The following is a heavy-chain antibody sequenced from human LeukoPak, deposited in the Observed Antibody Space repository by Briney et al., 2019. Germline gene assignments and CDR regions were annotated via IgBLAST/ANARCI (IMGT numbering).Heavy chain of an antibody. V-gene: IGHV1-46*01. CDR1: GYTFTSYY. J-gene: IGHJ6*02. D-gene: IGHD3-10*01. CDR3: ARGESGSLLWFGEFPYYYYGMDV. Sequence: ASVKVSCKASGYTFTSYYMHRVRLAPGQGLEWMGIINPSGGSTSYAQKFQGRVTMTRDTSTSTVYMELSSLRSEDTAVYYCARGESGSLLWFGEFPYYYYGMDVWGQGTTVTVSS. CDR2: INPSGGST.